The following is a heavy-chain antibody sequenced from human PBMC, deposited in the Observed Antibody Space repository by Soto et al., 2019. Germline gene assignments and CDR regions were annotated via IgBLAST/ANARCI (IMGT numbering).Heavy chain of an antibody. CDR1: GFTFGDYA. J-gene: IGHJ6*03. CDR3: TRDGPPYYDFWSGYYLYYMDV. V-gene: IGHV3-49*03. D-gene: IGHD3-3*01. Sequence: GGSLRLSCTASGFTFGDYAMSWFRQAPGKGLEWVGFIRSKAYGGTTEYAASVKGRFTISRDDSKSIAYLQMNSLKTEDTAVYYCTRDGPPYYDFWSGYYLYYMDVWGKGTTVTVSS. CDR2: IRSKAYGGTT.